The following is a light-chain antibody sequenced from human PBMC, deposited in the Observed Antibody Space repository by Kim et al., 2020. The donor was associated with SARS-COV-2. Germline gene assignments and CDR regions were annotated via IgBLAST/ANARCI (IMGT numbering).Light chain of an antibody. CDR2: DTS. CDR1: QSISNY. CDR3: QQSYITPYT. V-gene: IGKV1-39*01. J-gene: IGKJ2*01. Sequence: DIQMTQSPSSLSASVRDRVTITCRASQSISNYLNWYQQKPGKAPRLLIYDTSTLQSGVASRFSGSGSGTDFTLTINNLQSEDFATYYCQQSYITPYTFGQGTKLEI.